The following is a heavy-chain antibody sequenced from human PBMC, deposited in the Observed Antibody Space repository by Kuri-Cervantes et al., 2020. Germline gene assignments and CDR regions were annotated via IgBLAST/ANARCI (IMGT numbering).Heavy chain of an antibody. D-gene: IGHD1-14*01. CDR3: VRVGRAGGINYYIDV. CDR2: INWNGGST. CDR1: GFTFDDYG. V-gene: IGHV3-20*04. Sequence: GGSLRLSCAASGFTFDDYGMSWVRQAPGKGLEWVSGINWNGGSTGYADSVKGRFTISRDNAKNSLYLQMNSLRAEDTALYYCVRVGRAGGINYYIDVWGKGTTVTVSS. J-gene: IGHJ6*03.